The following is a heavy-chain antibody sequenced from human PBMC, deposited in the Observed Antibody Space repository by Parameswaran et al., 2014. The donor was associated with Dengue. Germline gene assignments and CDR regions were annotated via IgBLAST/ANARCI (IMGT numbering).Heavy chain of an antibody. CDR3: AREGGRTMVRGVTTPEHWFDP. CDR2: MYHSGST. D-gene: IGHD3-10*01. J-gene: IGHJ5*02. CDR1: GYSIRSGYS. Sequence: SETLSLTCTVSGYSIRSGYSWGWIRQPPGKGLEWIGSMYHSGSTYYNPSLRSRLTISGDTSKNQFSLKLTSVTAADTAVYYCAREGGRTMVRGVTTPEHWFDPWGQGTLVTVSS. V-gene: IGHV4-38-2*02.